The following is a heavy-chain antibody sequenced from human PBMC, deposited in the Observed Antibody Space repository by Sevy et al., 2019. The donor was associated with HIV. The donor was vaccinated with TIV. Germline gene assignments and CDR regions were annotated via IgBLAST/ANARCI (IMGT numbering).Heavy chain of an antibody. CDR3: ARDPTYYDFRSGYYTGWFDP. D-gene: IGHD3-3*01. CDR2: ISSSGSTI. CDR1: GFTFSDYY. Sequence: GGSLRLSCAASGFTFSDYYMSWVRQAPGKGLEWVSYISSSGSTIYYADSVKGGFTISRDNAKNSLYLQMNSLRAEDTAVYYCARDPTYYDFRSGYYTGWFDPWGQGTLVTVSS. J-gene: IGHJ5*02. V-gene: IGHV3-11*01.